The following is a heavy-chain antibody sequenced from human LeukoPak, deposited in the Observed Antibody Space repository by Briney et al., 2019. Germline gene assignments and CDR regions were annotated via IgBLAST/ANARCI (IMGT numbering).Heavy chain of an antibody. CDR2: ISSSGSTI. V-gene: IGHV3-48*03. D-gene: IGHD3-16*01. J-gene: IGHJ4*02. CDR3: ARNDYNFDY. CDR1: GFTFSSYE. Sequence: GGSLRLSCAASGFTFSSYEMNWVRQAPGKGLEWVSYISSSGSTIYYADSVQGRFTISRDNAKNSLYLQMSSLRAEDTAVYYCARNDYNFDYWGQGTLVTVSS.